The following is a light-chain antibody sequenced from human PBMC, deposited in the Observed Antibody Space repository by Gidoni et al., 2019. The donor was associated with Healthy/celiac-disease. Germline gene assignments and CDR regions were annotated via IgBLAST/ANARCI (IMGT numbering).Light chain of an antibody. Sequence: DIVITQSPLSLPVTPGEPAPISCRSGQSLLHSNVYNYLDRYLQKPGQSPQILIYLGSNRASGVPYRFSGSGSGTDFTLKISRVEAEDVGVYYCMQALQTPLTFGAGTKVDIK. V-gene: IGKV2-28*01. CDR1: QSLLHSNVYNY. CDR3: MQALQTPLT. CDR2: LGS. J-gene: IGKJ3*01.